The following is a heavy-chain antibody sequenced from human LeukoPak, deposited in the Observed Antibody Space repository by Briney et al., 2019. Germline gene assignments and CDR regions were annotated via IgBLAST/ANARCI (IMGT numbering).Heavy chain of an antibody. CDR2: IHYSGST. D-gene: IGHD6-19*01. Sequence: ASETLSLTCTVSGGSISSSSYYWGWVRQPPGKRLDWIGSIHYSGSTYYNPSLKSRVTISVDTSKNQFSLKLRSVTAADTAVYYCGRFSRYSSGWLTPIYIDYWGQGTLVTVSS. J-gene: IGHJ4*02. CDR3: GRFSRYSSGWLTPIYIDY. CDR1: GGSISSSSYY. V-gene: IGHV4-39*01.